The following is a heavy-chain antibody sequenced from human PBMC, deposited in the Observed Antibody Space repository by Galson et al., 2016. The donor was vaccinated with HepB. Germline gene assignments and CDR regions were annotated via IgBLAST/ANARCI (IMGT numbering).Heavy chain of an antibody. CDR2: ISSNGGTT. D-gene: IGHD3-16*01. CDR1: GFTFSTYA. Sequence: SLRLSCATSGFTFSTYAMHWVRRAPGKGLEYVSTISSNGGTTYYANSAKGRFTISRGNSRNTLYLQMGSLRAEDMAVYYCARGGVWLPLDYWGQGTLVTVSS. J-gene: IGHJ4*02. V-gene: IGHV3-64*01. CDR3: ARGGVWLPLDY.